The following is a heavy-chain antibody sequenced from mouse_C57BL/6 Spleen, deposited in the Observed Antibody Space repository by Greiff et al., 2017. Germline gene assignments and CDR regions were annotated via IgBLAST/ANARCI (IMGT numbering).Heavy chain of an antibody. V-gene: IGHV5-17*01. Sequence: VQLQQSGGGLVKPGGSLKLSCAASGFPFSDYGMHWVRQAPEKGLEWVAYISSGSSTIYYADTVKGRFTISRDNAKNTLFLQMTSLRSEDTAMYYCARRDYSNWDYFDYWGQGTTLTVSS. CDR2: ISSGSSTI. D-gene: IGHD2-5*01. CDR1: GFPFSDYG. CDR3: ARRDYSNWDYFDY. J-gene: IGHJ2*01.